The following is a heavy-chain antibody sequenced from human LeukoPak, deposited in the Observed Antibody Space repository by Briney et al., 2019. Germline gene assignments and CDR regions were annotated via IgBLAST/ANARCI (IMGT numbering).Heavy chain of an antibody. J-gene: IGHJ3*02. CDR2: ISGSGGST. CDR1: GFTFSNYA. CDR3: ARRFFDI. V-gene: IGHV3-23*01. Sequence: PGGSLRLSCAASGFTFSNYAMSWVRQAPGKGLEWVSGISGSGGSTYYADSVKGRLTISRDNAKNSLYLQMNSLRAEDTAVYYCARRFFDIWGQGTMVTVSS.